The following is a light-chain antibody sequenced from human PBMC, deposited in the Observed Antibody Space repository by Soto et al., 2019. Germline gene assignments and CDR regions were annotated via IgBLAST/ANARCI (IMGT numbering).Light chain of an antibody. J-gene: IGLJ7*01. V-gene: IGLV1-47*02. Sequence: KRVTISCSGSSSNIGSNYVYWYQQLPRAAPKLLIYLNDQRPSGVPDRFSGSKSGTSASLAISGLRSEDEAEYFCAAWDDILSGSGIAGGTQLTV. CDR2: LND. CDR1: SSNIGSNY. CDR3: AAWDDILSGSG.